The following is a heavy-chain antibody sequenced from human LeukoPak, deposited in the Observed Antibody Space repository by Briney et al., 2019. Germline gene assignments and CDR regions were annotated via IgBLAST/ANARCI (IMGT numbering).Heavy chain of an antibody. V-gene: IGHV3-9*01. CDR1: GFTFDDYA. D-gene: IGHD6-6*01. CDR3: AKGNWIAADPLAFDY. Sequence: GGSLRLSCAASGFTFDDYAMHWVRQAPGKGLEWVSGISWNSGSIGYADSVEGRFTISRDNAKNSLYLQMNSLRAEDTALYYCAKGNWIAADPLAFDYWGQGTLVTVSS. CDR2: ISWNSGSI. J-gene: IGHJ4*02.